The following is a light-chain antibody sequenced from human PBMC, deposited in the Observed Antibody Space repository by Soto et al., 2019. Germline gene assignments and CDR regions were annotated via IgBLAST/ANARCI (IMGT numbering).Light chain of an antibody. CDR3: QQYYTGIA. Sequence: DIQMTQSPSSLSASVGDRVTITFRASQSISSYLNWYQEKPGKAPKLLIYAASSLQSGVPSRFSGSGSETDFTLTISSLQAEDVAVYYCQQYYTGIAFGQGTRLEIK. CDR2: AAS. J-gene: IGKJ5*01. V-gene: IGKV1-39*01. CDR1: QSISSY.